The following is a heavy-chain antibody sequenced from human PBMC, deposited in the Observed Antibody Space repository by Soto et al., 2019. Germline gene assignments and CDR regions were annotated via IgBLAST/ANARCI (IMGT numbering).Heavy chain of an antibody. CDR1: GFNFSSYT. CDR2: ISSSNRYI. J-gene: IGHJ4*02. Sequence: PGGSLRLSCEASGFNFSSYTMNWIRQAPGKGLEWVSSISSSNRYIYYAESVKARLTITKDTSKNQVVLTMTNMDPVDTATYYCAHRPSGWYLFDYWGQGTLVTVSS. D-gene: IGHD6-19*01. V-gene: IGHV3-21*03. CDR3: AHRPSGWYLFDY.